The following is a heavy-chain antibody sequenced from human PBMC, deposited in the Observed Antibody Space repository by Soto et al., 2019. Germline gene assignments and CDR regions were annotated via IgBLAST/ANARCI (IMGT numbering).Heavy chain of an antibody. V-gene: IGHV1-58*01. CDR1: GDGYFTSVA. J-gene: IGHJ5*02. D-gene: IGHD2-15*01. CDR3: ARTFRDIVVVVAATDWFDP. CDR2: IAVGSSHT. Sequence: ASVKVSCKASGDGYFTSVAVQWVRQTRGQGLEWLGWIAVGSSHTDYAPTFQGRVAITRDLSTRTVYMELSSLRSEDTAVYYCARTFRDIVVVVAATDWFDPWGQGTLVTVSS.